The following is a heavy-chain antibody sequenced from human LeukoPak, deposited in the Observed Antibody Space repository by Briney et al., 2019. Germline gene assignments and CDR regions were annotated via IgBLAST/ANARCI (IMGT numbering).Heavy chain of an antibody. CDR1: GGSISSYY. CDR2: IYYSGST. J-gene: IGHJ4*02. D-gene: IGHD5-24*01. Sequence: SETLSLTCTVSGGSISSYYWSWIRQPPGKGLEWIGYIYYSGSTNYNPSLKSRVTISVDTSKNQFSLKLSSVTAADTAVYYCARGLVEMATIVFDYWGQGTLVTVSS. V-gene: IGHV4-59*01. CDR3: ARGLVEMATIVFDY.